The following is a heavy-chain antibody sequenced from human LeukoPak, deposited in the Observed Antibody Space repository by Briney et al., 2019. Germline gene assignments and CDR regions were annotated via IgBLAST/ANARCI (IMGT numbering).Heavy chain of an antibody. J-gene: IGHJ4*02. D-gene: IGHD4-17*01. V-gene: IGHV4-59*12. CDR1: GDSISSYY. Sequence: SETLSLTCTVSGDSISSYYWSWIRQPPGKGLEWIGDIYYSGSTKYNPSLKSRVTMSIDTSKNQFSLKLSSVTAADTAVYYCAREREGPYGYLDYWGQGTLVTVSS. CDR2: IYYSGST. CDR3: AREREGPYGYLDY.